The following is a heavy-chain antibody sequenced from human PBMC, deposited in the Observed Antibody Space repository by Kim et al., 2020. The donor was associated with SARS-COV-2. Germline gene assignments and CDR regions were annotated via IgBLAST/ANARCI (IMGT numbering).Heavy chain of an antibody. J-gene: IGHJ4*02. D-gene: IGHD3-10*01. Sequence: YADSVKGRFTISRDNSENTLFLQMNSLRAEDSAVYYCAKKGYSGLFYFDYWGQGTVVTVSS. V-gene: IGHV3-23*01. CDR3: AKKGYSGLFYFDY.